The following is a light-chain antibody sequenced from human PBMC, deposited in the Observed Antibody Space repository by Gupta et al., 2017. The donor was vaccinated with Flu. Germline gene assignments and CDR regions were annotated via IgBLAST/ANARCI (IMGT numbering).Light chain of an antibody. CDR2: GAS. CDR1: QSVSSN. V-gene: IGKV3-15*01. J-gene: IGKJ1*01. CDR3: QQENIWPKT. Sequence: PATLSVSPGERATLSCRASQSVSSNLAWYQQKPGQAPRLLIYGASTRATGIPARFSGSGSGTEFTLIISSLQSEDFAVYYCQQENIWPKTFGQGTKVEIK.